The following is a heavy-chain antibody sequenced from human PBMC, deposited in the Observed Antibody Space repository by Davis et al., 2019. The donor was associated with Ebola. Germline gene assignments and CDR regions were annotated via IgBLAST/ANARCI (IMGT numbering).Heavy chain of an antibody. CDR3: ARPGRGYSGYDGMDV. V-gene: IGHV3-48*02. CDR2: ISSSSSTI. CDR1: GFTFSSYG. D-gene: IGHD5-12*01. J-gene: IGHJ6*02. Sequence: PGGSLRLSCAASGFTFSSYGMHWVRQAPGKGLEWVSYISSSSSTIYYADSVKGRFTISRDNAKNSLYLQMNSLRDEDTAVYYCARPGRGYSGYDGMDVWGQGTTVTVSS.